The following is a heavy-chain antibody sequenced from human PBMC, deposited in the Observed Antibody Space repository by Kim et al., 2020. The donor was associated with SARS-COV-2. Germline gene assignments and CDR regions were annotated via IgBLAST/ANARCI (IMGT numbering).Heavy chain of an antibody. V-gene: IGHV4-34*01. CDR1: GGSFSGYY. J-gene: IGHJ4*02. CDR2: INHSGST. Sequence: SETLSLTCAVYGGSFSGYYWSWIRQPPGKGLEWIGEINHSGSTNYNPSLKSRVTISVDTSKNQFSLKLSSVTAADTAVYYCASCPSFRMYSGSYYRYWGQGTLVTVSS. CDR3: ASCPSFRMYSGSYYRY. D-gene: IGHD1-26*01.